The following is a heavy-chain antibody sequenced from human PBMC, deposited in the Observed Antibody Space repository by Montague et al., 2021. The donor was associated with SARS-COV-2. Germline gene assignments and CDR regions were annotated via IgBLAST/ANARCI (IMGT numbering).Heavy chain of an antibody. CDR3: ARDSSGWSRFDY. J-gene: IGHJ4*02. CDR1: GGSISSSNW. Sequence: SETLSLTCAVSGGSISSSNWWSWVRQPPGKGLEWIGEIYHGGSTNYNPSLKSRVTISVDKSKNQFSLKLSSVTAADTAVYYCARDSSGWSRFDYWGQGTLVTVSS. D-gene: IGHD6-19*01. CDR2: IYHGGST. V-gene: IGHV4-4*02.